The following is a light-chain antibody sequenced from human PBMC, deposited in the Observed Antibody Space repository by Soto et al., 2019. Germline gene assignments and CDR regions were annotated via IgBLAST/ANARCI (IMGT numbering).Light chain of an antibody. Sequence: AIQMTQSPSSLSASVGDRVTITCRASQGIRNDLGWYQQKPGKAPKLLIYAASSLQSGVPSRFSGSGSGTDFTLTISSLQPEDFATYYCLQDYNYGTFGQGTKVEIK. CDR3: LQDYNYGT. V-gene: IGKV1-6*01. J-gene: IGKJ1*01. CDR1: QGIRND. CDR2: AAS.